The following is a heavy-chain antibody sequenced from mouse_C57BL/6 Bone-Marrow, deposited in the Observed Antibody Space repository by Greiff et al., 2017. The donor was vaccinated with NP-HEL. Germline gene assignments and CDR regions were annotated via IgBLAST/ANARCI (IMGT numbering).Heavy chain of an antibody. Sequence: QVQLQQPGTELVKPGASVKLSCKASGYTFTSYWMHWVKQRPGQGLEWIGNINPSNGGTNYNEKFKSKATLTVDKSSSTDYMQLSSLTSEDSAVYYCASGSLYYGSSYDFDYWGQGTTLTVSS. CDR3: ASGSLYYGSSYDFDY. CDR1: GYTFTSYW. J-gene: IGHJ2*01. D-gene: IGHD1-1*01. V-gene: IGHV1-53*01. CDR2: INPSNGGT.